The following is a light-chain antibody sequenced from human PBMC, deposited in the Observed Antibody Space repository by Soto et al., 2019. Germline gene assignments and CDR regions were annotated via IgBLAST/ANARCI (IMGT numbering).Light chain of an antibody. J-gene: IGKJ1*01. V-gene: IGKV1-27*01. CDR2: SAS. CDR1: QGINNY. Sequence: DIQMTQSPSSLSASVGDSVTITCRASQGINNYLAWYQQKPGKVPVLLIYSASTLKPGIPSRFSGSGAGTAFTITISRLQPEDFATYYCQKYDSAPRTFGQGTKVDIK. CDR3: QKYDSAPRT.